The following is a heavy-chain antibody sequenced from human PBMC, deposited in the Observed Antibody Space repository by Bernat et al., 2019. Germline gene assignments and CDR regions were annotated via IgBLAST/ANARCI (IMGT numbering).Heavy chain of an antibody. CDR2: ISGSGGST. V-gene: IGHV3-23*01. D-gene: IGHD6-13*01. J-gene: IGHJ4*02. Sequence: EVQLLESGGGLVQPGGSLRLSCAASGFTFSSYAMSWVRQAPGKGLGWVLAISGSGGSTYYADAVKGRFTISRDNSKNTLYLQMNSLRAEDTAVYYCAKHLYSSSWSPFDYWGQGTLVTVSS. CDR3: AKHLYSSSWSPFDY. CDR1: GFTFSSYA.